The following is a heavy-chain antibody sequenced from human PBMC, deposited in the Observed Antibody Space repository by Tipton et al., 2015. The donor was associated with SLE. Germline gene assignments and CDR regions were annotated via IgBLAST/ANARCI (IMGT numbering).Heavy chain of an antibody. V-gene: IGHV4-61*01. J-gene: IGHJ4*02. Sequence: TLSLTCTISGGSVSSGSYYWSCIRQPPGKGLEWIGYIYYSGSTNYNPSLKSRVTISVDTSKNQFSLKLNSVTAADTAVYFCARTSSDSYWGDYFDYWGQGTLVTVSS. CDR1: GGSVSSGSYY. CDR3: ARTSSDSYWGDYFDY. D-gene: IGHD3-22*01. CDR2: IYYSGST.